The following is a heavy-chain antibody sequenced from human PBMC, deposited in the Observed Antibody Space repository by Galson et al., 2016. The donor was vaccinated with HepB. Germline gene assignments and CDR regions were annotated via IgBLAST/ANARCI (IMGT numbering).Heavy chain of an antibody. CDR3: ARLLVGGACLRYYFDP. CDR1: GYTFEYHW. D-gene: IGHD5/OR15-5a*01. J-gene: IGHJ5*02. CDR2: IYPDDSET. Sequence: QSGAEVTKPGESLKISCQASGYTFEYHWIAWVRQMSGKGLEWMAIIYPDDSETKYNPSFEGQVTLSVDKSSSTAYLQWSSLKASDTAIYYCARLLVGGACLRYYFDPWGQGTRVTVSS. V-gene: IGHV5-51*01.